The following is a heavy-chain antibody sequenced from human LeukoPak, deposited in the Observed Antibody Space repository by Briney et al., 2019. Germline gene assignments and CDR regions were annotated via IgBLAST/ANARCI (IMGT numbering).Heavy chain of an antibody. Sequence: GGSLRLSCAASGFIFSDYYMTWIRQAPGKGLDWISYIRGDSSNTIYADSVRGRFTVSRDNAKNSLYLQMNSLRAEDTAIYYCARLHSIAAAGTYDYWGQGTLVTVSS. CDR3: ARLHSIAAAGTYDY. V-gene: IGHV3-11*06. D-gene: IGHD6-13*01. CDR1: GFIFSDYY. CDR2: IRGDSSNT. J-gene: IGHJ4*02.